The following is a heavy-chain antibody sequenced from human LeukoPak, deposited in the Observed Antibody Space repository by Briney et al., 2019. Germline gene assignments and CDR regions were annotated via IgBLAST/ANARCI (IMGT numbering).Heavy chain of an antibody. D-gene: IGHD3-9*01. Sequence: ASVKVSCKASGGTFSSYAISWVRQAPGQGLEWMGGIIPIFGTANYAQKFQGRVTITTDESTSTAYMELSSLRSEDTAVYYCAVSLRYFDWSYGRPEAFDIWGQGTMVTVSS. CDR1: GGTFSSYA. J-gene: IGHJ3*02. CDR2: IIPIFGTA. CDR3: AVSLRYFDWSYGRPEAFDI. V-gene: IGHV1-69*05.